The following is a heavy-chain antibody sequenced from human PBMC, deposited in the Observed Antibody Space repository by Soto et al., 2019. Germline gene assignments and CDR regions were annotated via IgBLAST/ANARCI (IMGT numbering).Heavy chain of an antibody. J-gene: IGHJ4*02. D-gene: IGHD5-12*01. CDR2: IYHSGST. CDR1: GGSISSGGYS. CDR3: ASSMVATPKLDY. V-gene: IGHV4-30-2*01. Sequence: SETLSLTCAVSGGSISSGGYSWSWIRQPPGKGLEWTGYIYHSGSTYYNPSLKSRVTISVDRSKNQFSLKLSSVTAADTAVYYCASSMVATPKLDYWGQGALVTVSS.